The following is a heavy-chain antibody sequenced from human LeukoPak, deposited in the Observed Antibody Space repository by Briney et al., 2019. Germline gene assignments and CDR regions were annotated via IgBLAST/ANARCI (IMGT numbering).Heavy chain of an antibody. CDR3: ARVASGWYPYYYYGMDV. Sequence: SETLSLTCTVSGGSISSYYWSWIRQPPGKGLEWIGYIYYSGSTNYNPSLKSRVTISVDTSKNQFSLKLSSVTAADTAVYYCARVASGWYPYYYYGMDVWGQGTTVTVSS. J-gene: IGHJ6*02. V-gene: IGHV4-59*01. CDR2: IYYSGST. D-gene: IGHD6-19*01. CDR1: GGSISSYY.